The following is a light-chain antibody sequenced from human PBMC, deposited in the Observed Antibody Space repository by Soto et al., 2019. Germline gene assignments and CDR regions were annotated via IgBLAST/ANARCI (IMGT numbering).Light chain of an antibody. J-gene: IGKJ1*01. CDR3: TQRRTWPWT. V-gene: IGKV3-11*01. CDR1: QSVDSQ. Sequence: SVVTQSPATLSLSPGERATLSCRTSQSVDSQVAWYQQKVGQGPRLLIYDASNRATGVPVRFSGSGSGTDFTLTISSLEPEDFAVYHCTQRRTWPWTSGQGTKVEIK. CDR2: DAS.